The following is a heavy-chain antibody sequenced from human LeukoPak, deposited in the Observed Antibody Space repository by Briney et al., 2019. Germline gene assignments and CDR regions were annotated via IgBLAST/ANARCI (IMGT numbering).Heavy chain of an antibody. Sequence: GGSLRLSCAASGFTFSSYTMNWVRQAPGKGLEWVSYISSTSSTIYYADSVKGRFTISRDNAKNSLYLQMNSLRAEDTAVYYCARAHPGDYSDFQFDYWGQGTLVTVSS. CDR3: ARAHPGDYSDFQFDY. CDR1: GFTFSSYT. V-gene: IGHV3-48*01. J-gene: IGHJ4*02. D-gene: IGHD4-11*01. CDR2: ISSTSSTI.